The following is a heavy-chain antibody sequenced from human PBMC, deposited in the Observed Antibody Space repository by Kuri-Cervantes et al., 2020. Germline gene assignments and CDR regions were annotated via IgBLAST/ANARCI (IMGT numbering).Heavy chain of an antibody. CDR2: ISYDGSNK. V-gene: IGHV3-30-3*01. CDR1: GFTFSSYA. Sequence: LSLTCAASGFTFSSYAMHWVRQAPGKGLEWVAVISYDGSNKYYADSVKGRLTISRDNSKNTLYLQMNSLRAEDTAVYYCARDHYDFWSGSWGVYGMDVWGQGTTVTVSS. J-gene: IGHJ6*02. CDR3: ARDHYDFWSGSWGVYGMDV. D-gene: IGHD3-3*01.